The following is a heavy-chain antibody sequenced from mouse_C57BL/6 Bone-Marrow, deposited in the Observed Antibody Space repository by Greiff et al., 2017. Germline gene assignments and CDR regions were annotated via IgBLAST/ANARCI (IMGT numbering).Heavy chain of an antibody. CDR3: ARYTTVVATRGYYAMDY. CDR2: IHPNSGST. V-gene: IGHV1-64*01. Sequence: QVQLQQSGAELVKPGASVKLSCKASGYTFTSYWMHWVKQRPGQGLEWIGMIHPNSGSTNYNEKFKSKATLTVDKSSSTAYMQLSSLTSEDSAVYYCARYTTVVATRGYYAMDYWGQGTSVTVSS. D-gene: IGHD1-1*01. J-gene: IGHJ4*01. CDR1: GYTFTSYW.